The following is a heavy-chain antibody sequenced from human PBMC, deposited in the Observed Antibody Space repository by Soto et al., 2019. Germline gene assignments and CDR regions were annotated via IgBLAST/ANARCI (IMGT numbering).Heavy chain of an antibody. D-gene: IGHD3-10*01. Sequence: QLHLQESGPGRVKPSETLSLMCSVSGGSISTSGNYWGWVRQAPEKGLEWIGSIYYGGTTNYNPYLTRRVTISVDTSKNQFSLKLTSVTAADTAVYYCARLPLVRGLPAWGQGTMVTVSS. CDR1: GGSISTSGNY. CDR3: ARLPLVRGLPA. V-gene: IGHV4-39*01. J-gene: IGHJ5*02. CDR2: IYYGGTT.